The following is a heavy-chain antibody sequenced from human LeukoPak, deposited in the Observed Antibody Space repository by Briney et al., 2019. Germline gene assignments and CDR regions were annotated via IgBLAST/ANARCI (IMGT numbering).Heavy chain of an antibody. CDR3: ARGQGTVTTH. J-gene: IGHJ4*02. D-gene: IGHD4-17*01. CDR2: INHSGSA. V-gene: IGHV4-34*01. Sequence: PSETLSLTCAVSGGSFSVYYWTWIRQPPGKGLEWIGEINHSGSANYNPSLKSRVTISLDTSMNQFSLKLSSVTAADTAVYYRARGQGTVTTHWGQGTLVTVSS. CDR1: GGSFSVYY.